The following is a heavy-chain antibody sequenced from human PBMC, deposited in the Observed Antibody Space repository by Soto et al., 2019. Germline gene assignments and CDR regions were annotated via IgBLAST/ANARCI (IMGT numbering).Heavy chain of an antibody. CDR3: AREVHTYYDFWSGYYGGGYFDY. D-gene: IGHD3-3*01. CDR1: GYTFTGYY. Sequence: ASVKVSCKASGYTFTGYYTHWVRQAPGQGLEWMGWINPNSGGTNYAQKFQGRVTMTRDTSISTAYMELSRLRSDDTAVYYCAREVHTYYDFWSGYYGGGYFDYWGQGTLVTVSS. CDR2: INPNSGGT. J-gene: IGHJ4*02. V-gene: IGHV1-2*02.